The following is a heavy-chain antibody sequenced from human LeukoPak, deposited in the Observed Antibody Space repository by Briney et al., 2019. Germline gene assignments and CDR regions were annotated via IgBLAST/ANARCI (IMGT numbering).Heavy chain of an antibody. Sequence: PGGSLRLSCATSGFTFTSYAMSWVRQAPGKGLEWVSAISGSGGSTYYADSVKGRFTISRDNSKNTLNLQMNSLRDEDTAVYYCAKDTYDGSSPFDHWGQGTLVTVSS. CDR2: ISGSGGST. D-gene: IGHD6-6*01. CDR1: GFTFTSYA. V-gene: IGHV3-23*01. J-gene: IGHJ4*02. CDR3: AKDTYDGSSPFDH.